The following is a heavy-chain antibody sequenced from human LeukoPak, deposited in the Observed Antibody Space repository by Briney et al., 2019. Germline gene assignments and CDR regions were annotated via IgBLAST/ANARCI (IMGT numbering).Heavy chain of an antibody. D-gene: IGHD2-15*01. Sequence: SETLSLTCAVYGGSFSGYYWSWIRQPPGKGLEWIGEINHSGSTNYNPSLKSRVTISVDTSKNQFSLKLSSVTAADTAVYYCARGTEVVAANDYWGQGTLVTVSS. CDR3: ARGTEVVAANDY. CDR2: INHSGST. V-gene: IGHV4-34*01. CDR1: GGSFSGYY. J-gene: IGHJ4*02.